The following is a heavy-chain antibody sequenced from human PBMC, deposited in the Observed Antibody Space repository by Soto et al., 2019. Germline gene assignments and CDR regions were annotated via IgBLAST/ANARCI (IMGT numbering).Heavy chain of an antibody. V-gene: IGHV1-18*01. Sequence: QVQLVQSGAEVKKPGASVKVSCKASGYTFTSYGISWVRQAPGQGLEWMGWIFAHNGNTNYAQKLQGRVTMTTDTSTSTASMELRSLGSDDTAVYYCASGWFGEFVYYFDYWGQGTLVTVSS. CDR1: GYTFTSYG. CDR3: ASGWFGEFVYYFDY. D-gene: IGHD3-10*01. CDR2: IFAHNGNT. J-gene: IGHJ4*02.